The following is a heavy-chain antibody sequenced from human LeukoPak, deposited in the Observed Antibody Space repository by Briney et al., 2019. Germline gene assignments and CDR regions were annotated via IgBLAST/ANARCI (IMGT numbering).Heavy chain of an antibody. CDR1: VYTFTSYY. D-gene: IGHD2-15*01. Sequence: GASVKVSYKASVYTFTSYYIHWVRQAPGQGLEGMGIINPSGGSTSYAQKFQGRVTMTRDMYTSTVYMELRSLRSEDTAVYYCARGGVVVAAPTSPFDYWGQGTLVTVSS. J-gene: IGHJ4*02. V-gene: IGHV1-46*01. CDR2: INPSGGST. CDR3: ARGGVVVAAPTSPFDY.